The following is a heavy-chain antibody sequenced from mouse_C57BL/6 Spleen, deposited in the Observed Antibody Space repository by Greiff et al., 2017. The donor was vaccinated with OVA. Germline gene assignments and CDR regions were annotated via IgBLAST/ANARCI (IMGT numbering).Heavy chain of an antibody. Sequence: QVQLKQPGTELVKPGASVKLSCKASGYTFTSYWMHWVKQRPGQGLEWIGNINPSNGGTNYNEKFKSKATLTVDKSSSTAYMQLSSLTSEDSAVYYCARRGAAQATLYYFDYWGQGTTLTVSS. D-gene: IGHD3-2*02. J-gene: IGHJ2*01. V-gene: IGHV1-53*01. CDR2: INPSNGGT. CDR1: GYTFTSYW. CDR3: ARRGAAQATLYYFDY.